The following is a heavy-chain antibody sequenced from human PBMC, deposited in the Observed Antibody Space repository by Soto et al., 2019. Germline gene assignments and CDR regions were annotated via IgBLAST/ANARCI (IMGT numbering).Heavy chain of an antibody. J-gene: IGHJ4*02. Sequence: QLQLQESGPGLVKPSETLSLTCTVSGGSITSSSYYWGWIRQPPGKGLEWIGSIYYSGSTYYNPSLKSRVTISVQTSKNQFSLKLSSVTAADTAVYYCARDSPQWLVRGGFDYWGQGTLVTVSS. CDR1: GGSITSSSYY. CDR3: ARDSPQWLVRGGFDY. CDR2: IYYSGST. V-gene: IGHV4-39*02. D-gene: IGHD6-19*01.